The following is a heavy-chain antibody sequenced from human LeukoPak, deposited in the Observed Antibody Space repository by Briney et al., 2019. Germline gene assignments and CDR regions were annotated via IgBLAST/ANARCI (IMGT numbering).Heavy chain of an antibody. Sequence: SETLSLTCTVSGGSIGSFYWSWIRQPPGKGLEWIGYIYYSGSTNYNPSLKSRVTISVDTSKNQFSLKLSSVTAADTAVYYCARGGLRGPFGYWGQGTLVTVSS. CDR3: ARGGLRGPFGY. CDR1: GGSIGSFY. V-gene: IGHV4-59*01. D-gene: IGHD5-12*01. CDR2: IYYSGST. J-gene: IGHJ4*02.